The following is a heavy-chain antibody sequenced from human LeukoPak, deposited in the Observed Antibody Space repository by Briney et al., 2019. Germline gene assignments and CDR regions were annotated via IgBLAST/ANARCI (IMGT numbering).Heavy chain of an antibody. CDR2: IYYSGST. CDR1: GGSFSGYY. CDR3: ARAVVAATTNWFDP. Sequence: SETLSLTCAVYGGSFSGYYWSWIRQPPGKGLEWIGYIYYSGSTNYNPSLKSRVTISVDTSKNQFSLKLSSVTAADTAVYYCARAVVAATTNWFDPWGQGTLVTVSS. J-gene: IGHJ5*02. V-gene: IGHV4-59*01. D-gene: IGHD2-15*01.